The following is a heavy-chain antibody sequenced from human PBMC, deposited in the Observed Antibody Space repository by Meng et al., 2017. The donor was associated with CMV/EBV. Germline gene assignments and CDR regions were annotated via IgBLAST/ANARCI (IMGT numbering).Heavy chain of an antibody. J-gene: IGHJ6*02. CDR3: ATRDGLFPGWGRYYYYGMDV. CDR1: GGSFSGYY. CDR2: INHSGST. V-gene: IGHV4-34*01. Sequence: SQTLSLTCAVYGGSFSGYYWSWIRQPPGKGLEWIGEINHSGSTNYNPSLKSRVTISVDTSENQFSLKLSSVTAADTAVYYCATRDGLFPGWGRYYYYGMDVWGQGTTVTVSS. D-gene: IGHD2-21*01.